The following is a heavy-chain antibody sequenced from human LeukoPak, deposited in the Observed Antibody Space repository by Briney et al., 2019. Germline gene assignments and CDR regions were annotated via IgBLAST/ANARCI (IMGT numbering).Heavy chain of an antibody. CDR2: INSDGSST. D-gene: IGHD5-18*01. CDR1: GFTFSSYW. Sequence: PGGSLRLSCAASGFTFSSYWMHWVRQAPGKGLVWVSRINSDGSSTSYADSVKGRFTISRDNAKNTLYLQMNSLRAEDTAVYYCAREVGYRYGGEAFGYWGQGTLVTVSS. V-gene: IGHV3-74*01. J-gene: IGHJ4*02. CDR3: AREVGYRYGGEAFGY.